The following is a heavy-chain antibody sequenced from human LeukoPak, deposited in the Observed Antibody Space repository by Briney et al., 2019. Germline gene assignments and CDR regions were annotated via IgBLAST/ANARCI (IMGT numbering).Heavy chain of an antibody. V-gene: IGHV1-2*02. J-gene: IGHJ6*02. Sequence: ASVKVSCKASGYTFTGYYMHWVRQAPGQGLEWMGWINPNSGGTNYAQKFQGRVTMTRDTSISTAYMELSRLRSDDTAVYYCARGRLALWFGEYGMDVWGQGTTVTVSS. CDR3: ARGRLALWFGEYGMDV. D-gene: IGHD3-10*01. CDR1: GYTFTGYY. CDR2: INPNSGGT.